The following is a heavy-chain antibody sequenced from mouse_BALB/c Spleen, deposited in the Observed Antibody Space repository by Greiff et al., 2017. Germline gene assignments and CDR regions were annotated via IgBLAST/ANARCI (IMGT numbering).Heavy chain of an antibody. CDR3: AREGYYGSRGYYAMDY. J-gene: IGHJ4*01. Sequence: LEESGAELAKPGASVKMSCKASGYTFTSYWMHWVKQRPGQGLEWIGYINPSTGYTEYNQKFKDKATLTADKSSSTAYMQLSSLTSEDSAVYYCAREGYYGSRGYYAMDYWGQGTSVTVSS. CDR1: GYTFTSYW. CDR2: INPSTGYT. V-gene: IGHV1-7*01. D-gene: IGHD1-1*01.